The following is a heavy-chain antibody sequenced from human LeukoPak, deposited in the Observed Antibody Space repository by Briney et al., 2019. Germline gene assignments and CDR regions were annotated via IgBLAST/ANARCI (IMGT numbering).Heavy chain of an antibody. Sequence: GGSLRLSCAASGFTFSSYSMNWVRQAPGKGLEWVSSISSSSSYIYYADSVKGRFTISRDNAKNSLYLQMNSLRAEDAAVYYCARDRYSGYGAFDYWGQGTLVTVSS. CDR2: ISSSSSYI. CDR1: GFTFSSYS. J-gene: IGHJ4*02. D-gene: IGHD5-12*01. V-gene: IGHV3-21*01. CDR3: ARDRYSGYGAFDY.